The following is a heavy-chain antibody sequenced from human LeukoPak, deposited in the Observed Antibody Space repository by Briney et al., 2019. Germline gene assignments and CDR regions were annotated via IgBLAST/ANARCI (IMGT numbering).Heavy chain of an antibody. V-gene: IGHV3-66*02. CDR2: IYSGGST. J-gene: IGHJ4*02. CDR1: GFTVSSNY. Sequence: PGGSLRLSCAASGFTVSSNYMSWVRQAPGKGLEWVSVIYSGGSTYYADSVRGRFTISRDNSKNTLYLQMNSLRAEDTAVYYCARESRFLEWLFLDYWGQGTLVTVSS. CDR3: ARESRFLEWLFLDY. D-gene: IGHD3-3*01.